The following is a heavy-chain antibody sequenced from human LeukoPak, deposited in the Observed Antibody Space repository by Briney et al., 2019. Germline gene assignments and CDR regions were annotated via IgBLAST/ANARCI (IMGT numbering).Heavy chain of an antibody. D-gene: IGHD3-10*01. CDR2: IYTSGST. Sequence: SETLSLTCTVSGGSISSGSYYWSWIRQPAGKGLEWIGRIYTSGSTNYNPSLKSRVTISVDTSKNQFSLKLSSVTAADTAVYYCARSTYYYGSGSYLVWGQGTLVTVSS. CDR3: ARSTYYYGSGSYLV. V-gene: IGHV4-61*02. CDR1: GGSISSGSYY. J-gene: IGHJ4*02.